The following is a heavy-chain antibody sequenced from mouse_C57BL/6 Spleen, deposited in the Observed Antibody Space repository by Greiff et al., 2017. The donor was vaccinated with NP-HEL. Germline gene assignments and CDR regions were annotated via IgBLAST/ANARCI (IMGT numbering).Heavy chain of an antibody. CDR2: IWAGGST. Sequence: VQVVESGPGLVAPSQRLSITCTVSGFSLTSYGVHWVRQPPGKGLEWLGVIWAGGSTNYNSALMSRLSIRKDNSTGQGFLKMNSLQTDDTAMYYCARLEDIWGQGTTLTVSS. CDR3: ARLEDI. D-gene: IGHD1-3*01. J-gene: IGHJ2*01. V-gene: IGHV2-9*02. CDR1: GFSLTSYG.